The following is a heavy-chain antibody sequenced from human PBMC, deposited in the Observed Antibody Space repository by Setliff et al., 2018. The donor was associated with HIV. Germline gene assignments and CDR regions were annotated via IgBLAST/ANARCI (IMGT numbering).Heavy chain of an antibody. CDR3: ARAPGPYGDYNWFDP. Sequence: SETLSLTCDVSGFSISSRYYWGWIRQSPGKGLEWIGNIYHTGSSYYNPSLNDRATISLDTSKNHFSLKLNSVTAADTAVYYCARAPGPYGDYNWFDPWGQGALVTVSS. CDR1: GFSISSRYY. D-gene: IGHD4-17*01. V-gene: IGHV4-38-2*01. CDR2: IYHTGSS. J-gene: IGHJ5*02.